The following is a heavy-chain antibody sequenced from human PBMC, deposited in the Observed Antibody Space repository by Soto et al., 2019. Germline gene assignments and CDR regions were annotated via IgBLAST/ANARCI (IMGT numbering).Heavy chain of an antibody. CDR3: ARRVVYYGFWSGYPDY. CDR1: GGSISRGGYY. Sequence: SETLSLTCTVSGGSISRGGYYWSWIRQHPGKGLEWIGYIYYSGSTYYNPSLKSRVTISVDTSKNQFSLKLSSVTAADTAVYYCARRVVYYGFWSGYPDYWGQGTLVTVSS. V-gene: IGHV4-31*03. D-gene: IGHD3-3*01. CDR2: IYYSGST. J-gene: IGHJ4*02.